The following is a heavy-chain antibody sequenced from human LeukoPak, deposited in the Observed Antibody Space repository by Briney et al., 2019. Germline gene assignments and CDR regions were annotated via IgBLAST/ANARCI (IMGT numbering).Heavy chain of an antibody. J-gene: IGHJ3*02. CDR2: ISSSGSTI. D-gene: IGHD3-10*01. Sequence: GGSLRLSCAASGFTFSDYYMSWIRQAPGKGLEWVSYISSSGSTIYYADSVKGRFTISRDNAKNSLYLQMNSLRAEDTAVYYCATPRGPDVMMGPFGSFAFAIWGPGTMVTVSS. V-gene: IGHV3-11*01. CDR3: ATPRGPDVMMGPFGSFAFAI. CDR1: GFTFSDYY.